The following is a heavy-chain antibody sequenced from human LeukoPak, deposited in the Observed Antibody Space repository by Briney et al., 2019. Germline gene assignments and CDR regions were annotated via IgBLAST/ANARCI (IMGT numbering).Heavy chain of an antibody. CDR2: IYCSGST. J-gene: IGHJ4*02. Sequence: SETLSLTCTVSGGSISSYYWSWIRQPPGKGLEWIGYIYCSGSTNYNPSLKSRVTISVDTSKNQFSLKLSSVTAADTAVYYCARGLPADYWGQGTLVTVSS. D-gene: IGHD5/OR15-5a*01. CDR3: ARGLPADY. V-gene: IGHV4-59*01. CDR1: GGSISSYY.